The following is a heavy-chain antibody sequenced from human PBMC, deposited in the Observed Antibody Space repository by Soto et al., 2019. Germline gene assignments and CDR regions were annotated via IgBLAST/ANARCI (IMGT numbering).Heavy chain of an antibody. J-gene: IGHJ4*02. Sequence: PGESLKISCKGSGYSFTSYWIGWVRQMPGKGLEWMGIIYPGDYDTRYSPSFQCQVTISADKPISTAYLQCSSLKASDTAMYYCARGVVVTAPYFDYWGQGTLVTVSS. CDR3: ARGVVVTAPYFDY. D-gene: IGHD2-21*02. CDR1: GYSFTSYW. CDR2: IYPGDYDT. V-gene: IGHV5-51*01.